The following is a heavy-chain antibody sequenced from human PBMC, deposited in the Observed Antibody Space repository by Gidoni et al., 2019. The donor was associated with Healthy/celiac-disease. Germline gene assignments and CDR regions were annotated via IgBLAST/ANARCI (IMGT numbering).Heavy chain of an antibody. CDR3: ARDRGYDSSGYGGMDV. J-gene: IGHJ6*02. CDR1: GGSISSGCYY. V-gene: IGHV4-31*02. D-gene: IGHD3-22*01. CDR2: IYYSGST. Sequence: SGGSISSGCYYWSWIRQHPGKGLEWIGYIYYSGSTYYNPSLKSRVTISVDTSKNQFSLKLSSVTAADSAVYYCARDRGYDSSGYGGMDVWGQGTTVTVSS.